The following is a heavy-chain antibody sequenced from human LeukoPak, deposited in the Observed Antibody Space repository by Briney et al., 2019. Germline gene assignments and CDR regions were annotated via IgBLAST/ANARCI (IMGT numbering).Heavy chain of an antibody. CDR3: ARGSPDSSSSVDFDY. Sequence: GGSLRLSCTVSGFTVSSNSMSWVRQAPGKGLEWVSFIYSDNTHYSDSVKGRFTISRDNSKNTLSLQMSSLRVEDTAVYYCARGSPDSSSSVDFDYWGQGTLVTVSS. CDR1: GFTVSSNS. J-gene: IGHJ4*02. V-gene: IGHV3-66*03. D-gene: IGHD6-6*01. CDR2: IYSDNT.